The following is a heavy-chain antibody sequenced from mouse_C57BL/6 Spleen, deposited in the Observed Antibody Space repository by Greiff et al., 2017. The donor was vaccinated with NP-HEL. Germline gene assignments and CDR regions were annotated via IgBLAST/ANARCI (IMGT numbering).Heavy chain of an antibody. CDR1: GFTFSSYA. V-gene: IGHV5-4*01. CDR3: ASHGNYYAMDY. CDR2: ISDGGSYT. Sequence: EVQLQESGGGLVKPGGSLKLSCAASGFTFSSYAMSWVRQTPEKRLEWVATISDGGSYTYYPDNVKGRFTISRDNAKNNLYLQMSHLKSEDTAMYYCASHGNYYAMDYWGQGTSVTVSS. J-gene: IGHJ4*01. D-gene: IGHD2-1*01.